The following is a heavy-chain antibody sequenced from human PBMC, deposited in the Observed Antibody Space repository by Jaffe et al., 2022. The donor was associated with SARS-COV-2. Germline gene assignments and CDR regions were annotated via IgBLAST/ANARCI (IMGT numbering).Heavy chain of an antibody. CDR3: ARAYCSGGYCYEKYYFMDV. D-gene: IGHD2-15*01. Sequence: QEQLVQSGSVLKRPGASVNISCQASGFTLSRLPLHWVRQVAGQRLDYMGRLSTTTGRPTYAQDFTGRFRFSLDPSLNTAFLQISELKSEDTATYYCARAYCSGGYCYEKYYFMDVWGDGTTVTVSS. CDR1: GFTLSRLP. V-gene: IGHV7-4-1*02. CDR2: LSTTTGRP. J-gene: IGHJ6*03.